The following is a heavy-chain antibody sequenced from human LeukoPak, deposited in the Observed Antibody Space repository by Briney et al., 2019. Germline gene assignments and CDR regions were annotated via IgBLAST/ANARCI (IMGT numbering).Heavy chain of an antibody. D-gene: IGHD6-13*01. V-gene: IGHV4-31*03. CDR2: IYYSGST. CDR1: GVSISSGGYY. Sequence: PSQTLSLTCTVSGVSISSGGYYWSWIRQHPGKGLEWIGYIYYSGSTYYNPSLKSRVTISVDTSKNQFSLKLSSVTAADTAVYYCAREIWSSSRYRVDYWGQGTLVTVSS. J-gene: IGHJ4*02. CDR3: AREIWSSSRYRVDY.